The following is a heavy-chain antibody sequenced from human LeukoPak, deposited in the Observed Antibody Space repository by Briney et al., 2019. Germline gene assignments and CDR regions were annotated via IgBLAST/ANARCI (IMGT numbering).Heavy chain of an antibody. CDR3: DRLYDSSGYYQYYFDY. CDR1: RGSISSSSYY. D-gene: IGHD3-22*01. CDR2: IYYSGST. V-gene: IGHV4-39*07. Sequence: SETLSLTCTVSRGSISSSSYYWGWIRHPPGKGLEWLGSIYYSGSTYYNPSLKTRVTISVDTSKNQFSLKLSSVTAADTAVYYWDRLYDSSGYYQYYFDYWGQGTLVTVSS. J-gene: IGHJ4*02.